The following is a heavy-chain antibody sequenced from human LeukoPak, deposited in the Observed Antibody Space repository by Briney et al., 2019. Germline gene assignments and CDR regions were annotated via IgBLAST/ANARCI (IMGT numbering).Heavy chain of an antibody. Sequence: GGSLRLSSAASGFTFSSYDMHWVRQAPGKGLQWVAVISYDGSNKYHTDSVKGRFTISRDNSKNTLYLQMNSLRAEDTAVYYCAKDSEIAAAGSYWYFDLWGRGTLVTVSS. CDR3: AKDSEIAAAGSYWYFDL. D-gene: IGHD6-13*01. CDR2: ISYDGSNK. J-gene: IGHJ2*01. CDR1: GFTFSSYD. V-gene: IGHV3-30*18.